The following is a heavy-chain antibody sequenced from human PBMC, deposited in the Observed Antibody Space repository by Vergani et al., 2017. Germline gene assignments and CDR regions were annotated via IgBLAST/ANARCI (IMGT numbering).Heavy chain of an antibody. Sequence: QVQLVESGGGVVQPGTSLRLSCTTSGFLFSTYPLHWVRLAPGKVLEWVAVISYDGSRTYYADSVKGRFTVSRDNSKHTLYLQIHSLRADDTALYYCARDIRFYYATRDYSYYFDSWGQGTLVTVSS. V-gene: IGHV3-30-3*01. CDR3: ARDIRFYYATRDYSYYFDS. CDR1: GFLFSTYP. J-gene: IGHJ4*02. D-gene: IGHD3-22*01. CDR2: ISYDGSRT.